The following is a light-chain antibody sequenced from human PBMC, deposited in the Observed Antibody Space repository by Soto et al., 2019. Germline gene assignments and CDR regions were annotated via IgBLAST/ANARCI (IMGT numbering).Light chain of an antibody. CDR3: QQYNNWPPLT. J-gene: IGKJ4*01. V-gene: IGKV3D-15*01. CDR2: GTY. CDR1: QSVSSN. Sequence: EIVMTQSPATLSVSPGERATLSCRASQSVSSNLAWYQQKPGQAPRLLIYGTYIRATGIPARFSGSGSGTEVTLTISSLQPEDFAVYYCQQYNNWPPLTFGGGTKVEIK.